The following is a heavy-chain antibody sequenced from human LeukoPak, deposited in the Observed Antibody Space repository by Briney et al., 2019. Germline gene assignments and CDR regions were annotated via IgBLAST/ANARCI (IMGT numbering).Heavy chain of an antibody. J-gene: IGHJ3*02. D-gene: IGHD5-18*01. CDR2: ISYDGSNK. CDR3: ARAGGYGYLDAFDI. V-gene: IGHV3-30*04. CDR1: GFTFSSYA. Sequence: GRSLRLSCAASGFTFSSYAMHWVRQAPGKGLEWVAVISYDGSNKYYADSVKGRFTISRDNSKNTLYLQMNSLRAEDTAVYYCARAGGYGYLDAFDIWGQRTMVTLSS.